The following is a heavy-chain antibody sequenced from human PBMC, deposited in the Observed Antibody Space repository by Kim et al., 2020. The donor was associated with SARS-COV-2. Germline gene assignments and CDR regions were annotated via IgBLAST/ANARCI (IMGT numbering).Heavy chain of an antibody. D-gene: IGHD6-6*01. Sequence: YADSVKGRFTISRDNAKNSLYLQMNSLRAEDTAVYYCARGSSSSGSILDYWGQGTLVTVFS. J-gene: IGHJ4*02. CDR3: ARGSSSSGSILDY. V-gene: IGHV3-21*01.